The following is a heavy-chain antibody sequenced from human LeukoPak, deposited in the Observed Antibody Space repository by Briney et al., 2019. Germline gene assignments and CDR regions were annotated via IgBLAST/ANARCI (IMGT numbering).Heavy chain of an antibody. CDR3: ARRSPNWAYYFDY. CDR2: IYYSGST. J-gene: IGHJ4*02. CDR1: GGSISSSSYY. D-gene: IGHD1-1*01. V-gene: IGHV4-39*01. Sequence: SETLSLTCTVSGGSISSSSYYWGWIRQPPGKGPEWIGSIYYSGSTYYNPSLKSRVTISVDTSKNQFSLKLSSVTAADTAVYYCARRSPNWAYYFDYWGQGSLVTVSS.